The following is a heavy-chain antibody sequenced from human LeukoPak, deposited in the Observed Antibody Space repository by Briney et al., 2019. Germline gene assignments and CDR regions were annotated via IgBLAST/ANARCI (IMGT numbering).Heavy chain of an antibody. V-gene: IGHV3-21*01. CDR1: GFIFSSHS. Sequence: PGGSLRLSCAASGFIFSSHSMNWVRQAPGKGLEWVPSISSLTVGTHYIYYADSVKGRFTISRDDAKNSLYLQMNSLRAEDTAVYYCASSVLLTAPFDYWGQGALVTVSS. D-gene: IGHD2-21*02. J-gene: IGHJ4*01. CDR3: ASSVLLTAPFDY. CDR2: ISSLTVGTHYI.